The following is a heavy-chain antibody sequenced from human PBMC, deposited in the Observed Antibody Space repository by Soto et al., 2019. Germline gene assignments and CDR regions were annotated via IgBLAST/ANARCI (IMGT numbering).Heavy chain of an antibody. V-gene: IGHV3-23*01. CDR3: AKDLRRVREMDV. Sequence: EVQLLESGGGLVQPGGSLRLSCAASGFTFSSYAMSWVRQAPGKGLEWVSVISGGGDNTYYADAVKGRFTISRDNAQTTLYLQMNSLRAEDTAVYYCAKDLRRVREMDVWGKGTTVTVSS. J-gene: IGHJ6*04. CDR1: GFTFSSYA. D-gene: IGHD3-16*01. CDR2: ISGGGDNT.